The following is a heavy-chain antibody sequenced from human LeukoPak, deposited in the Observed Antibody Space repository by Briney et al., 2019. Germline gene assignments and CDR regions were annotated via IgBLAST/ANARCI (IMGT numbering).Heavy chain of an antibody. CDR3: ARDFPDNALFDL. V-gene: IGHV3-69-1*02. CDR1: GYTFTDYS. CDR2: ITSTSRTI. D-gene: IGHD2-8*01. Sequence: PGGSLRLSCEVSGYTFTDYSMHWVRQAPGKGLEWVSSITSTSRTIFYADSVEGRFTISRDNAKSTVSLEMNSLRTEDAAIYYCARDFPDNALFDLWGQGTLVSVSS. J-gene: IGHJ4*02.